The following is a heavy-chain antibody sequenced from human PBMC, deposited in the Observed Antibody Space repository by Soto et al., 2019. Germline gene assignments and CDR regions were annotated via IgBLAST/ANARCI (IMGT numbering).Heavy chain of an antibody. CDR1: GINLINHA. V-gene: IGHV3-23*01. Sequence: GGSLRLSCVASGINLINHAMTWVRQAPGKGLEWVSTVSETGTVTYYADSVKGRFTISRDNSTNTLYLQLNNLRAEDTAVYYCVTGSSGTRGEDFWGPGALVTVSS. CDR3: VTGSSGTRGEDF. D-gene: IGHD3-16*01. J-gene: IGHJ4*02. CDR2: VSETGTVT.